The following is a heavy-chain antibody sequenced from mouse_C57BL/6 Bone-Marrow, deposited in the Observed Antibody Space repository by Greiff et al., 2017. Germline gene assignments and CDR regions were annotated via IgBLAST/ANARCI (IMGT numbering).Heavy chain of an antibody. J-gene: IGHJ3*01. CDR1: GFTFSDYY. CDR2: ISNGGGST. V-gene: IGHV5-12*01. CDR3: ARHALYDWFAY. D-gene: IGHD2-3*01. Sequence: EVMLVESGGGLVQPGGSLKLSCAASGFTFSDYYMYWVRQTPEKRLEWVAYISNGGGSTYYPDTVKGRFTLSRDNAKNTLYLQMSRLKSEDTAMYYCARHALYDWFAYWGQGTLVTVSA.